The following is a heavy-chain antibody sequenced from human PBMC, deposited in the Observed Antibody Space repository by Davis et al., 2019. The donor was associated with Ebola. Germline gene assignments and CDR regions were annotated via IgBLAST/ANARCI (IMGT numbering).Heavy chain of an antibody. CDR1: GFTFSSYS. D-gene: IGHD6-13*01. Sequence: PGGSLRLSCAASGFTFSSYSMNWVRQGPGKGLEWVAVISYDGGKKYYADSVKGRVTISRDNSKNTLYLQMSSLRDKDAAVYYCARDRRVAAGGINYYYGMDVWGQGTTVTVSS. CDR3: ARDRRVAAGGINYYYGMDV. V-gene: IGHV3-30*03. CDR2: ISYDGGKK. J-gene: IGHJ6*02.